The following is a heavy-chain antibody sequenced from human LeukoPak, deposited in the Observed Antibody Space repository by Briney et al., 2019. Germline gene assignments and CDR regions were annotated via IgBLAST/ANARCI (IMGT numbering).Heavy chain of an antibody. J-gene: IGHJ4*02. CDR3: AKAISGSWYYFDY. CDR1: RFTFSHFA. CDR2: IGGSTGRT. D-gene: IGHD6-13*01. V-gene: IGHV3-23*01. Sequence: PGGSLRLSCAASRFTFSHFAMSWVRQAPGKGLEWVSAIGGSTGRTSYADSVKGRFTISRDNSKNTLYLQMNSLRAEDTAVYYCAKAISGSWYYFDYWGQGTLVTVSS.